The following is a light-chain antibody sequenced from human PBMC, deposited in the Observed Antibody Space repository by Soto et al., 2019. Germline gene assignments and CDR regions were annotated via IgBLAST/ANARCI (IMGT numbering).Light chain of an antibody. CDR2: GAS. V-gene: IGKV3-15*01. CDR3: QQYNDWPSIT. J-gene: IGKJ5*01. CDR1: QSVSSY. Sequence: EIVLTQSPATLSVSPGEGATLSCRASQSVSSYLAWYQQKPGQAPRLLIYGASTRAAGIPARFSGSGSGTEFTLTISSLQSEDFAAYYCQQYNDWPSITFGQGTRLEIK.